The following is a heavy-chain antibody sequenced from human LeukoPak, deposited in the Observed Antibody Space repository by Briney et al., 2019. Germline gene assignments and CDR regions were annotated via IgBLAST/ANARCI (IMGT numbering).Heavy chain of an antibody. V-gene: IGHV3-23*01. CDR3: AKAGIAAAGRGYFDY. CDR1: GFTFSSYA. J-gene: IGHJ4*02. D-gene: IGHD6-13*01. CDR2: ISGSGGST. Sequence: TGGSLRLSCAASGFTFSSYAMSWVRQAPGKGREWVSAISGSGGSTYYADSVKGRFTISRDNSKNTLYLQMNSLRAEDTAVYYCAKAGIAAAGRGYFDYWGQGTLVTVSS.